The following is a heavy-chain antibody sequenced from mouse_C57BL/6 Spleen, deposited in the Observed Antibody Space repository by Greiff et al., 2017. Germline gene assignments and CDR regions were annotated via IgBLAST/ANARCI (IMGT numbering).Heavy chain of an antibody. Sequence: VQLQQSGPELVKPGASVKISCKASGYAFSSSWMNWVKQRPGKGLEWIGRIYPGDGDTNYNGKFKGKATLTADKSSSTAYMQLSSLTSEDSAVYFCARYIGVGNYFDCWGQGTTLTVSS. CDR3: ARYIGVGNYFDC. V-gene: IGHV1-82*01. D-gene: IGHD1-3*01. J-gene: IGHJ2*01. CDR2: IYPGDGDT. CDR1: GYAFSSSW.